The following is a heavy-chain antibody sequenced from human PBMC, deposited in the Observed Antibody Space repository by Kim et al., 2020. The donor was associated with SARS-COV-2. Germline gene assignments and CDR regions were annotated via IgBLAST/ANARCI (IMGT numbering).Heavy chain of an antibody. CDR1: GGSISSSSYY. Sequence: SETLSLTCTVSGGSISSSSYYWGWIRQPPGKGLEWIGSIYYSGSTYYNPSLKSRVTISVDTSKNQFSLKLSSVTAADTAVYYCARRPGRTVVRAYYFDYWGQGTLVTVSS. CDR3: ARRPGRTVVRAYYFDY. D-gene: IGHD2-15*01. V-gene: IGHV4-39*01. J-gene: IGHJ4*02. CDR2: IYYSGST.